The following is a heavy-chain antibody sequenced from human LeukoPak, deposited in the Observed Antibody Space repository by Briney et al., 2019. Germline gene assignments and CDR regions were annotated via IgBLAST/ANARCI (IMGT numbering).Heavy chain of an antibody. CDR2: ISWNSGSI. J-gene: IGHJ4*02. V-gene: IGHV3-9*01. CDR3: AKDMRRRGWYLDY. D-gene: IGHD6-19*01. Sequence: GGSLRLSCAASGFTFDDYAMLWVRQAPGKGLEWGSGISWNSGSIGYADSVKGRFTISRGNAKNSLYLQMNSLRAEDTALYYCAKDMRRRGWYLDYWGQGTLVTVSS. CDR1: GFTFDDYA.